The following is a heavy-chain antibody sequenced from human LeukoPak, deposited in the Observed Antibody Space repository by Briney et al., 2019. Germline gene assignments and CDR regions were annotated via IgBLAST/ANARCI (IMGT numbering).Heavy chain of an antibody. V-gene: IGHV4-61*08. J-gene: IGHJ4*02. CDR1: GGSISSGDYY. CDR2: IYYSGST. Sequence: SPTLSLTCTVSGGSISSGDYYWSWIRQPPGKGLEWIGYIYYSGSTNYNPSLKSRVTISVDTSKNQFSLKLSSVTAADTAVYYCATFHSSSWYLDYWGQGTLVTVSS. D-gene: IGHD6-13*01. CDR3: ATFHSSSWYLDY.